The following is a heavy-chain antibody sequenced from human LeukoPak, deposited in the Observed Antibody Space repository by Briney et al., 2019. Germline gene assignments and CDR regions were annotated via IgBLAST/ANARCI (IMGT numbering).Heavy chain of an antibody. CDR3: ARNGYYDSSGYTY. CDR1: GITFSTYR. CDR2: ISSSSSTI. D-gene: IGHD3-22*01. V-gene: IGHV3-48*04. J-gene: IGHJ4*02. Sequence: PGGSLRLSCSASGITFSTYRMNWVRQAPGKGLEWVSCISSSSSTIYYADSVKGRFTISRDNAKNSLYLQMNSLRAEDTAVYYCARNGYYDSSGYTYWGQGTLVTVSS.